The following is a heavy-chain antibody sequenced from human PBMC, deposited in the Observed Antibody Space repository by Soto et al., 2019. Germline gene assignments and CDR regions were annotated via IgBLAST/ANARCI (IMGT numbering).Heavy chain of an antibody. Sequence: ASVKVSCKASGYTFTSYYMHWVRQAPGQGLEWMGIINPSGGSTSYAQKFQGRVTMTRDTSTSTVYMELSSLRSEDTAVYYCARESSPIAVAVYYYYYGMDVWGQGTTVTVS. J-gene: IGHJ6*02. D-gene: IGHD6-19*01. CDR3: ARESSPIAVAVYYYYYGMDV. CDR2: INPSGGST. V-gene: IGHV1-46*01. CDR1: GYTFTSYY.